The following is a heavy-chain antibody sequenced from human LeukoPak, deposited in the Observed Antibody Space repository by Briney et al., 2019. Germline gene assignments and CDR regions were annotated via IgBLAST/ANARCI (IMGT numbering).Heavy chain of an antibody. CDR3: AKGTLGHCNGASCYPLDY. CDR2: ITGGGADT. V-gene: IGHV3-23*01. Sequence: GGSLRLSCAASGFAFSNYAMAWVRQAPGKEPEWVSVITGGGADTYQIDSVKGRFTTSRDNSKNTLYLQMNSLRAEDTAVYFCAKGTLGHCNGASCYPLDYWGQGTLVTVSS. J-gene: IGHJ4*02. CDR1: GFAFSNYA. D-gene: IGHD2-15*01.